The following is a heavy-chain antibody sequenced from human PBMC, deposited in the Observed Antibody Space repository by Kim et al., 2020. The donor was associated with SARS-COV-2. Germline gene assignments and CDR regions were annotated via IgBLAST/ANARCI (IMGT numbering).Heavy chain of an antibody. J-gene: IGHJ4*02. V-gene: IGHV3-9*01. CDR2: ISWNSGSI. D-gene: IGHD3-10*01. Sequence: GGSLRLSCAASGFTFDDYAMHWVRQAPGKGLEWVSGISWNSGSIGYADSVKGRFTISRDNAKNSLYLQMNSLRAEDTALYYCAKALVPWFGELSSMFDYWGQGTLVTVSS. CDR1: GFTFDDYA. CDR3: AKALVPWFGELSSMFDY.